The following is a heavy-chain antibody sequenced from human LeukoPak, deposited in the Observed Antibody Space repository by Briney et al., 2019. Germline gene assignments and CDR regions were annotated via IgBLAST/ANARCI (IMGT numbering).Heavy chain of an antibody. Sequence: PSETLSLTCAVYGGSFSGYYWSWLRQPPGKGLEWIGEINHSGSTNYNPSLKRRVTISVDTSKNQFSLKLSSVTAADTAVYYCARARYYYDSSVSKWGQGTLVTVSS. V-gene: IGHV4-34*01. D-gene: IGHD3-22*01. J-gene: IGHJ4*02. CDR2: INHSGST. CDR1: GGSFSGYY. CDR3: ARARYYYDSSVSK.